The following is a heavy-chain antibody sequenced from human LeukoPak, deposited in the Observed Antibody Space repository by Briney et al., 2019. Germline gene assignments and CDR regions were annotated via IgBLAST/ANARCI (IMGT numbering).Heavy chain of an antibody. D-gene: IGHD4-17*01. CDR3: ATRMVTTWAFDY. CDR1: GFTVSSNY. Sequence: GGSLRLSCAASGFTVSSNYMSWVRQAPGKGLEWVSVIYSGGSTYYADSVKGRFTISRDNSKNTLYLQMNSLRAEDTAVYYCATRMVTTWAFDYSGQGTLVTVSS. J-gene: IGHJ4*02. V-gene: IGHV3-53*01. CDR2: IYSGGST.